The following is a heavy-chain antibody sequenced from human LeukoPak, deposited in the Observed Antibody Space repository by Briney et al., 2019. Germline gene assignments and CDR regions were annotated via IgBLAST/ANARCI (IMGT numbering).Heavy chain of an antibody. V-gene: IGHV4-31*03. Sequence: SQTLSLTCTVSGGSIRSGGYYWSWIRQHPAKGLEWIGYMYDSGSTYYNPSLKSRVTISVDTSKNQFSLKLSSVTAADTAVYYCARGSRTYSSSWYPSAEIHFDYWGQGTLVTVSS. CDR3: ARGSRTYSSSWYPSAEIHFDY. CDR2: MYDSGST. CDR1: GGSIRSGGYY. D-gene: IGHD6-13*01. J-gene: IGHJ4*02.